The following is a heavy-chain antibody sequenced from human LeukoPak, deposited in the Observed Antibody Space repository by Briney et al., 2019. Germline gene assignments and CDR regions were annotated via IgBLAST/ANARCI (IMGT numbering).Heavy chain of an antibody. CDR1: GGSISSSSYY. CDR2: IYTSGST. CDR3: ARQHADSFDY. V-gene: IGHV4-61*02. J-gene: IGHJ4*02. D-gene: IGHD4-11*01. Sequence: SETLSLTCTVSGGSISSSSYYWSWIRQPAGKGLEWIGRIYTSGSTNYNPSLKSRVTMSVDTSKNQFSLKLSSVTAADTAVYYCARQHADSFDYWGQGTLVTVSS.